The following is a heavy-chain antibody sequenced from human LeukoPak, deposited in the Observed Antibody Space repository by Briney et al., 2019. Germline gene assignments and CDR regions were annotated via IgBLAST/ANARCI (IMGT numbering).Heavy chain of an antibody. D-gene: IGHD2-2*01. Sequence: GGSLRLSCAASGFIFSSYVMSWVRQAPGKGLEWVSAISGSGGSTYFADSVKGRFTISRDNSKNTLYLQMNSLSAEDTAIYYCARGLGSSTSRHTFDIWGQGTMVTVSS. V-gene: IGHV3-23*01. CDR2: ISGSGGST. J-gene: IGHJ3*02. CDR3: ARGLGSSTSRHTFDI. CDR1: GFIFSSYV.